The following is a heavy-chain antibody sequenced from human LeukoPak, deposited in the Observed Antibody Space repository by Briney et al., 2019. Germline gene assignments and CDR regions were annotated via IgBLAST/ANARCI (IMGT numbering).Heavy chain of an antibody. J-gene: IGHJ4*02. CDR1: GGSISTTNW. CDR3: AREGGPYRPLDY. V-gene: IGHV4-4*02. CDR2: VHLSGRT. Sequence: SGTLSLTCGVSGGSISTTNWWTWVRQPPGEGLAWIGEVHLSGRTHYNPSLESRVTMSVDMSENHISLRLASVTAADTAVYYCAREGGPYRPLDYSGQGTLVTVSS.